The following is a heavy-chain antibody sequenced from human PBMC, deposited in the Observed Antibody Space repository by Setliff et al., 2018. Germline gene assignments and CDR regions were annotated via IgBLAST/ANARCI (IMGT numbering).Heavy chain of an antibody. V-gene: IGHV1-3*01. CDR1: GYTFTTYV. CDR3: ARGGNTYAFNWFDP. J-gene: IGHJ5*02. CDR2: INPDNGNT. D-gene: IGHD5-18*01. Sequence: GASVKVSCKASGYTFTTYVMHWVRQAPGQRLEWMGWINPDNGNTKYSQQFQGRVTITRDTSASTAYMELRSLRSDDTAVYYCARGGNTYAFNWFDPWGQGTLVTVSS.